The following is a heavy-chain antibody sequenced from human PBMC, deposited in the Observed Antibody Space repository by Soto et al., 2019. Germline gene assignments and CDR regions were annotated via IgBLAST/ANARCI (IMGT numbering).Heavy chain of an antibody. CDR3: ARTHYYDSSGPEFDY. D-gene: IGHD3-22*01. CDR2: IYYSGST. V-gene: IGHV4-61*01. Sequence: SETLSLTCTVSGGXVSSGSYYWSWIRQPPEKGQEWIGYIYYSGSTNYNPSLKSRVTISVDTSKNQFSLKLSSVTAADTAVYYCARTHYYDSSGPEFDYWGQGTLVTVSS. J-gene: IGHJ4*02. CDR1: GGXVSSGSYY.